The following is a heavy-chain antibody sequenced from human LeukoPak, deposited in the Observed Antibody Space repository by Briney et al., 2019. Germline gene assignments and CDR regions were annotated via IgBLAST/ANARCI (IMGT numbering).Heavy chain of an antibody. CDR2: IYYSGST. V-gene: IGHV4-31*03. J-gene: IGHJ4*02. Sequence: PSQTLSLTCTVSGGSISSGGYYWSWIRPHPGKGLEWIGYIYYSGSTYYNPSLKSRVTISVDTSKNQFSLKLSSVTAADTAVYYCAREVRGVLNYYFDYWGQGTLVTVSS. CDR1: GGSISSGGYY. CDR3: AREVRGVLNYYFDY. D-gene: IGHD3-10*01.